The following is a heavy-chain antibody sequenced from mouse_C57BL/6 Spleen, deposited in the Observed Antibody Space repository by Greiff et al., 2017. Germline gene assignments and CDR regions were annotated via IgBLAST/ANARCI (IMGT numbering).Heavy chain of an antibody. V-gene: IGHV5-6*01. CDR3: ASLRGFFAY. CDR1: GFTFSSYG. Sequence: EVKLMESGGDLVKPGGSLKLSCASSGFTFSSYGMSWVRQTPDKRLEWVATINSGGSYTYYPDSVKGRFTISRDNAKNTLYLQMSSLKSEDTAMYYCASLRGFFAYWGQGTLVTVSA. J-gene: IGHJ3*01. CDR2: INSGGSYT. D-gene: IGHD1-1*01.